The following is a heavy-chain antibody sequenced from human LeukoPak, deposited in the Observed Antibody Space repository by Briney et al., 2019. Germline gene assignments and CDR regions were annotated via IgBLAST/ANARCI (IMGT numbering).Heavy chain of an antibody. CDR2: IYDTDST. Sequence: GGSLRLSCAASGFTFSDYWMHWVRQAPGKRPEWVAIIYDTDSTYYTDSVKGRFTISRDNSKNTVYLQMNSLRVEDTAVYYCARSRAFDYWGQGTLVTVSS. CDR1: GFTFSDYW. V-gene: IGHV3-53*01. J-gene: IGHJ4*02. CDR3: ARSRAFDY.